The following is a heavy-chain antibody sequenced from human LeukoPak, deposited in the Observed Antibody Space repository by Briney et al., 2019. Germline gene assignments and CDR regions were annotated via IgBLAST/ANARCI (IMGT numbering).Heavy chain of an antibody. D-gene: IGHD6-13*01. V-gene: IGHV4-34*01. CDR2: TNHSGST. Sequence: WETLSLTCAVYGGSFSGYYSSWIRQPPGKGLEWFGETNHSGSTNYNPSLKSRVTISVDTSKDQFSLKLSSVTAADTAVYCCARGRFSSSWYGSGRAVYYFDYWGQGTLVTVSS. J-gene: IGHJ4*02. CDR3: ARGRFSSSWYGSGRAVYYFDY. CDR1: GGSFSGYY.